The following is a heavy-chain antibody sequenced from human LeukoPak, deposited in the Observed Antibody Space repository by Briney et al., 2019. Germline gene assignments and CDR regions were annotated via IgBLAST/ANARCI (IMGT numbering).Heavy chain of an antibody. CDR1: AGSISSYY. CDR3: ARHCCSGPAKRVFDI. V-gene: IGHV4-59*08. Sequence: SETLSLTCTVSAGSISSYYWTWIRQPPGKGLEWIGYIYYSGSTDYNPSLRSRVTISVDTSNNQFSLRLGSVTAADTAVYHCARHCCSGPAKRVFDIWGQGTMVTVSS. CDR2: IYYSGST. J-gene: IGHJ3*02. D-gene: IGHD2-15*01.